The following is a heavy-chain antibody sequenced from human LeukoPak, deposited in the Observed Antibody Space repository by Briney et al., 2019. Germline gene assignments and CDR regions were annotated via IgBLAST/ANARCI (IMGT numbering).Heavy chain of an antibody. CDR2: ISWNSGSI. Sequence: GGSLRLSCAASGFTFDDYAMHWVRQAPGKGLEWVSGISWNSGSIGYADSVKGRFTISRDNAKNSVYLQMNSLRVEDTAVYFCARAAGWLDPWGQGTLVTVSS. V-gene: IGHV3-9*01. J-gene: IGHJ5*02. CDR3: ARAAGWLDP. CDR1: GFTFDDYA.